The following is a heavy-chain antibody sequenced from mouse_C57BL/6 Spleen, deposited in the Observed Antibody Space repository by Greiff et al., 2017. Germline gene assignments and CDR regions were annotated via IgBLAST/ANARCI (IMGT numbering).Heavy chain of an antibody. CDR3: ARGVYAMDY. J-gene: IGHJ4*01. Sequence: QVQLQQPGTELVKPGASVKLSCKASGYTFTSYWMHWVKQRPGQGLEWIGNINPSNGGTNYNEKFKSKALTVDKSSSTAYMQLSSLTSEDSAVYYCARGVYAMDYWGQGTSVTVSS. V-gene: IGHV1-53*01. CDR1: GYTFTSYW. CDR2: INPSNGGT.